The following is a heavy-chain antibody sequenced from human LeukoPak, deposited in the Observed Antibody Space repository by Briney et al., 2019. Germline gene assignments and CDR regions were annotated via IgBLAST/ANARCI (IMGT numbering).Heavy chain of an antibody. CDR1: GGSISSYY. Sequence: PETLSLTCNVSGGSISSYYWSWIRQPPGKGLEWIGYIYYSGSTNYNPSLKSRVTISVDTSKNQFSLKLSSVTAADTAVYYCARGQQIGWYGSSAVWFDPWGQGTLVTVSS. CDR3: ARGQQIGWYGSSAVWFDP. D-gene: IGHD6-19*01. V-gene: IGHV4-59*01. CDR2: IYYSGST. J-gene: IGHJ5*02.